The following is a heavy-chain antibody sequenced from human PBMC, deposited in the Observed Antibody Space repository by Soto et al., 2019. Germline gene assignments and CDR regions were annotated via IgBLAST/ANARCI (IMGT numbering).Heavy chain of an antibody. D-gene: IGHD4-17*01. J-gene: IGHJ4*02. CDR3: ARARGGYGDYRAYYFDY. V-gene: IGHV3-30-3*01. Sequence: QVQLVESGGGVVQPGRSLRLSCAASRFTFSSYAMHWVRQAPGKGLEWVAVISYDGSNKYYADSVKGRFTISRDNSKNTLYLQMNSLRAEDTAVYYCARARGGYGDYRAYYFDYWGQGTLVTVSS. CDR2: ISYDGSNK. CDR1: RFTFSSYA.